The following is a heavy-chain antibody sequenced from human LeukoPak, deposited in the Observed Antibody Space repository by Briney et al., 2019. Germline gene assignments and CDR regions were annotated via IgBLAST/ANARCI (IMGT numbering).Heavy chain of an antibody. Sequence: PSETLSLTCTVSGGSISSSSYYWGWIRQPPGKGLEWIGSIYYSGSTYYNPSLKSRVTISVDTSKNQFSLKLSSVTAADTAVYYCARQGEVPVAGTGPQNWFDPWGQGTLVTVSS. CDR3: ARQGEVPVAGTGPQNWFDP. J-gene: IGHJ5*02. D-gene: IGHD6-19*01. CDR2: IYYSGST. CDR1: GGSISSSSYY. V-gene: IGHV4-39*01.